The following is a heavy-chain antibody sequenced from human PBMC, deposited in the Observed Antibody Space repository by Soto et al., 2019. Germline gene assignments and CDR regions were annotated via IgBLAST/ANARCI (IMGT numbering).Heavy chain of an antibody. CDR1: GGSVSSSRHS. V-gene: IGHV4-61*01. CDR3: ARWYYDFWSGYCDY. D-gene: IGHD3-3*01. CDR2: VSYSGSS. J-gene: IGHJ4*02. Sequence: SETLSLTCTVSGGSVSSSRHSWSWIRQAPGKGLEWIGYVSYSGSSNHNPSLKGRVTISVDTSKNQFSLKLSSVTAADTAVYYCARWYYDFWSGYCDYWGQGTLVTVSS.